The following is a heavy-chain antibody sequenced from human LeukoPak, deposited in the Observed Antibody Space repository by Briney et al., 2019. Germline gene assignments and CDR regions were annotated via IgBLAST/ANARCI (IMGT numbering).Heavy chain of an antibody. J-gene: IGHJ4*02. CDR3: ASGYSYGFDY. Sequence: SVKVSCKASGGTFSSYAISWVRQAPGQGLEWTGGIIPIFGTANYAQKFQGRVTITTDESTSTAYMELSSLRSEDTAVYYCASGYSYGFDYWGQGTLVTVSS. CDR2: IIPIFGTA. V-gene: IGHV1-69*05. CDR1: GGTFSSYA. D-gene: IGHD5-18*01.